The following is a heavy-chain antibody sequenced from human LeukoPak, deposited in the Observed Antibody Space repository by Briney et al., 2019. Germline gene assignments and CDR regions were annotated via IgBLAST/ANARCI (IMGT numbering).Heavy chain of an antibody. CDR1: GFTFSDYY. J-gene: IGHJ4*02. Sequence: PGGSLRLSCAASGFTFSDYYMSWIRQAPGKGLEWVSYISSSGSTIYYADSVKGRFTTSRDNAKNSLYLQMNSLRAEDTAVYYCARDRDTAMVYFDYWGQGTLVTVSS. CDR3: ARDRDTAMVYFDY. CDR2: ISSSGSTI. V-gene: IGHV3-11*01. D-gene: IGHD5-18*01.